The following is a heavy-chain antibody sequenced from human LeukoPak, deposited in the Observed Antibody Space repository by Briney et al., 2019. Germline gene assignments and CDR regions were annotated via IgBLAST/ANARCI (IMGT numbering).Heavy chain of an antibody. Sequence: SETLSLTCTVSGGSISSYYWSWIRQPPEKGLEWIGYIYYSGSTYYNPSLKSRVTISVDTSKNQFSLKLSSVTAADTAVYYCARGALAYYYDSSGYPKAERGAFDIWGQGTMVTVSS. CDR3: ARGALAYYYDSSGYPKAERGAFDI. J-gene: IGHJ3*02. CDR2: IYYSGST. D-gene: IGHD3-22*01. V-gene: IGHV4-59*12. CDR1: GGSISSYY.